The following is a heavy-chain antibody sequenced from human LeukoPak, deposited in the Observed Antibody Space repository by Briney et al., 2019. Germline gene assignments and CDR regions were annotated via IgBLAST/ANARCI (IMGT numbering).Heavy chain of an antibody. V-gene: IGHV3-21*01. CDR2: ISSSSSYI. CDR1: GFTFSSYS. Sequence: KPGGSLRLSCAASGFTFSSYSMNWVRQAPGKGLEWVSSISSSSSYIYYADSVKGRFTISRDNAKNSLYLQMNSLRAEDTAVYYCARDRALSTSWDFDYWGQGTLVTVSS. D-gene: IGHD2-2*01. CDR3: ARDRALSTSWDFDY. J-gene: IGHJ4*02.